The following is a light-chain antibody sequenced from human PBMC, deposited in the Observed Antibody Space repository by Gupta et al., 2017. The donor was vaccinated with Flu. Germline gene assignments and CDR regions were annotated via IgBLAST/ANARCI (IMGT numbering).Light chain of an antibody. CDR3: QQCNKWPRGG. J-gene: IGKJ4*01. Sequence: GTLSVSPGERATLSCRASQSVGSDLAWYQQKPGQGPRLLIYSAFVRATGIPARFSGSGSGTEFTLTISSLQSEDFGVYYCQQCNKWPRGGFGGGTKVEIK. CDR1: QSVGSD. CDR2: SAF. V-gene: IGKV3-15*01.